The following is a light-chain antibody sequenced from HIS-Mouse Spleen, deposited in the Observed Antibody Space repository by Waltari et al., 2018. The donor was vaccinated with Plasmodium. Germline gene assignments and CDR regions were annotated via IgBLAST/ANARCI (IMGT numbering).Light chain of an antibody. CDR3: QQYYSYLLT. CDR1: QGISSY. CDR2: AAS. V-gene: IGKV1-8*01. Sequence: AIRMTQSPSSFSASTGDRVTIPCRASQGISSYLAWYQQKPGKAPKLLIYAASTLQSGVPSRFSGSGSGTDFTLTISCLQSEDFATYYCQQYYSYLLTFGGGTKVESK. J-gene: IGKJ4*01.